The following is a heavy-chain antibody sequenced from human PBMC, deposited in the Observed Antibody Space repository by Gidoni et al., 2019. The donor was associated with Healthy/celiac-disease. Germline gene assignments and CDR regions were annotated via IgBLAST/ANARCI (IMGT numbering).Heavy chain of an antibody. J-gene: IGHJ3*02. CDR3: AKSRLVVVTAILDAFDI. CDR2: ISGSGGST. D-gene: IGHD2-21*02. CDR1: GFTFSSYA. V-gene: IGHV3-23*01. Sequence: EVQLLESGGGLVQPGGSLRLSCAAPGFTFSSYAMSWVRQAPGKGLEWVSAISGSGGSTYYADSVKGRFTISRDNSKNTLYLQMNSLRAEDTAVYYCAKSRLVVVTAILDAFDIWGQGTMVTVSS.